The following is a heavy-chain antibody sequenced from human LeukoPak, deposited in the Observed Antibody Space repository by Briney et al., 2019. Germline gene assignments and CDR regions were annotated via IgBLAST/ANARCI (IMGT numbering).Heavy chain of an antibody. CDR3: AKDFFGSGSQN. CDR2: ISYDGSNK. D-gene: IGHD2/OR15-2a*01. V-gene: IGHV3-30*18. CDR1: GFTFSSYG. J-gene: IGHJ4*02. Sequence: GGSLRLSCAVSGFTFSSYGMHWVRQAPGKGLEWVAVISYDGSNKYYADSVKGRFTISRDNSKNTLYLQMNSLRAEDTAVYYCAKDFFGSGSQNWGQGTLVTVPS.